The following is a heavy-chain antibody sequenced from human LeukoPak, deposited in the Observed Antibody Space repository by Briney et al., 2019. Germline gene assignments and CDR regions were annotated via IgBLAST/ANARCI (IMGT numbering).Heavy chain of an antibody. CDR3: ATTLPNWNDRAHHFDY. CDR1: GYTLTELS. J-gene: IGHJ4*02. D-gene: IGHD1-20*01. V-gene: IGHV1-24*01. CDR2: FYPESGET. Sequence: ASVKVSCKVSGYTLTELSMPWVRQAPGKGLEWMGGFYPESGETIYAQKFQGRVTMTEDKSTDTAYMELSSLRSEDTAVYYCATTLPNWNDRAHHFDYWGRRTLVTVSS.